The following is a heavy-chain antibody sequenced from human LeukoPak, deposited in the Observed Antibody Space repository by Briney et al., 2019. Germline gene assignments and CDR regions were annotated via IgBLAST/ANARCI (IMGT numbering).Heavy chain of an antibody. CDR1: GGSFSGYY. CDR2: INHSGST. CDR3: ARGVDLGY. J-gene: IGHJ4*02. V-gene: IGHV4-34*01. Sequence: SETLSLTCAVYGGSFSGYYWSWIRQPRGKGLEWIGEINHSGSTNYNPSLKSRVTISVDTSKNQFSLKLSSVTAADTAVYYCARGVDLGYWGQGTLVTVSS.